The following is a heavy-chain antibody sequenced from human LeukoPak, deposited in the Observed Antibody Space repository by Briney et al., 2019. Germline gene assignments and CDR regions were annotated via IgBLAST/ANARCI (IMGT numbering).Heavy chain of an antibody. CDR2: INQDEI. D-gene: IGHD5-18*01. J-gene: IGHJ3*02. Sequence: GGSLRLSCVASGFTFSSSWMSWVRQGPGKGLQWVASINQDEIHYVDAVRGRFTVSRDNAKNSLYLQMNSLRAEDTAVYYCASHRQGLRRIQLFDAFDIWGQGTMVTVSS. V-gene: IGHV3-7*01. CDR3: ASHRQGLRRIQLFDAFDI. CDR1: GFTFSSSW.